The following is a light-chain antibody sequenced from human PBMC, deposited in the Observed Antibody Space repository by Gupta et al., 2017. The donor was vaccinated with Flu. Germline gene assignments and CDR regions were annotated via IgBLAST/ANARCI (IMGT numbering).Light chain of an antibody. V-gene: IGKV3-11*01. CDR1: QSVAGQ. Sequence: EIVLTQSPATLSLSPGERATLSCRASQSVAGQLAWYQQKPGQPPRLLIYDVSNRSTGLPVRFSGSGSGTDFTLTISILDPEDFAVYYCQQRTAWPFNFGRGTKVEIK. CDR2: DVS. J-gene: IGKJ4*01. CDR3: QQRTAWPFN.